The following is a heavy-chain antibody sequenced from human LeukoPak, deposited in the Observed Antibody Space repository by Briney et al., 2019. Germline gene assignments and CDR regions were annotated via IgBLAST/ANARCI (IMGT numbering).Heavy chain of an antibody. D-gene: IGHD3-22*01. CDR3: YSMIVVEIRVINDY. J-gene: IGHJ4*02. Sequence: GGSLRLSCAVSGFTVSSNYMSWVRQAPGKGPEWVSVIYSDSSTYYADSVKGRFTISRDSSRNTLYLQMNSLRAEDTAVYYCYSMIVVEIRVINDYWGQGTLVTVSS. CDR1: GFTVSSNY. CDR2: IYSDSST. V-gene: IGHV3-66*01.